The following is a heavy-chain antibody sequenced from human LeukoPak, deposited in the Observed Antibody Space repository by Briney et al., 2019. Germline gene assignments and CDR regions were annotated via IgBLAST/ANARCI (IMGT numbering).Heavy chain of an antibody. D-gene: IGHD1-26*01. Sequence: GGSLRLSCAASGFTFSSYAMHWGRQAPGKGLEWVAVISYDGSNKYYADSVKGRFTISRDNSKNTLYLQMNSLRAEDTAVYYCARDRGGSYDYGGQGTLVTVS. J-gene: IGHJ4*02. CDR2: ISYDGSNK. CDR3: ARDRGGSYDY. V-gene: IGHV3-30-3*01. CDR1: GFTFSSYA.